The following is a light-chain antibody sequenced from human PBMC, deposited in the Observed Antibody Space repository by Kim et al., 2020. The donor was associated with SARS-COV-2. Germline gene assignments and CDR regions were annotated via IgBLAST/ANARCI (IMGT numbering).Light chain of an antibody. CDR2: DVS. CDR3: SSYAGTKNVI. J-gene: IGLJ2*01. Sequence: PGQSAPIPSPGPSSAIGTYNNVSCYHPHPGKPPKLLFYDVSKRPSGVPDRFSACRSGNTASLTVSGLQAEDEADYYCSSYAGTKNVIFGGGPQLPVL. V-gene: IGLV2-8*01. CDR1: SSAIGTYNN.